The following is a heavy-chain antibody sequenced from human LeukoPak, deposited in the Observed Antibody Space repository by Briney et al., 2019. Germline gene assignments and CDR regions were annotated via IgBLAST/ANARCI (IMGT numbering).Heavy chain of an antibody. D-gene: IGHD6-13*01. CDR1: GGSISSYY. V-gene: IGHV4-4*07. Sequence: SETLSLTCTVSGGSISSYYWSWIRQPAGKGLEWIGRIYTSGSTNYNPSLKSRVTMSVDTSKNQFSLKLSSVTAADTAVYYCARDRAAGMEGRDWFDSWGQGTLVTVSS. CDR3: ARDRAAGMEGRDWFDS. CDR2: IYTSGST. J-gene: IGHJ5*01.